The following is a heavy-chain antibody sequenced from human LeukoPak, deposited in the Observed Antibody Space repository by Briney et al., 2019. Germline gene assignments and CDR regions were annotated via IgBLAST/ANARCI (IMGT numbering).Heavy chain of an antibody. CDR2: ISGNDEST. CDR1: GFTFSSYG. Sequence: PGRSLRLSCAASGFTFSSYGMHWVRQAPGKGLEWVSAISGNDESTFYADSVKGRFTISRDNSRNTLYLQLSSLSAEDSAIYYCARDRRPARTYSGLFDYWGQGTLVTVSS. D-gene: IGHD5-12*01. V-gene: IGHV3-23*01. CDR3: ARDRRPARTYSGLFDY. J-gene: IGHJ4*02.